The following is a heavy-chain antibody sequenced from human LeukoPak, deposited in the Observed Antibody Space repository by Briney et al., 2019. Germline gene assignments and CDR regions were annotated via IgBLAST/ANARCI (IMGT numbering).Heavy chain of an antibody. CDR2: ISSNGGST. CDR1: GFTFSAYG. D-gene: IGHD2-2*01. V-gene: IGHV3-64*01. CDR3: ARKSRGMFQLTHGVDV. Sequence: PGGSLRLSCAASGFTFSAYGMHWVRQAPGKGLEYVSAISSNGGSTYYANSVKGRFTISRDNSKNTLYLQMGSLRAEDMAVYYCARKSRGMFQLTHGVDVWGQGTTVTVSS. J-gene: IGHJ6*02.